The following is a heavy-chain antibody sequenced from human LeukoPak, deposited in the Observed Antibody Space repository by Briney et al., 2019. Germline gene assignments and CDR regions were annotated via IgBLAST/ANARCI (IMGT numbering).Heavy chain of an antibody. V-gene: IGHV3-30*02. CDR1: GFTFSSYG. CDR3: AKDAEYSGSYGAFDI. CDR2: IRYDGSNK. Sequence: GGSLRLSCAASGFTFSSYGMHWVRQAPGKGLEWVAFIRYDGSNKYYADSVKGRFTISRDNSKNTLYLQMNSLRAEDTAVYYCAKDAEYSGSYGAFDIWGQGTMVTVSS. J-gene: IGHJ3*02. D-gene: IGHD1-26*01.